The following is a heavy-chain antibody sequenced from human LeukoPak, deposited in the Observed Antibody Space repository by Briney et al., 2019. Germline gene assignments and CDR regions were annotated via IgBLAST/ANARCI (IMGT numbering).Heavy chain of an antibody. Sequence: PSETLSLTCTVSGVSISSSSYYWGWIRQPPGKGLEWIGSIYYSGSTYYNPSLKSRVTISVDTSKNQFSLKLSSVTAADTAVYYCARGPLMVRGVMYYFDYWGQGTLVTVSS. CDR1: GVSISSSSYY. CDR2: IYYSGST. J-gene: IGHJ4*02. CDR3: ARGPLMVRGVMYYFDY. V-gene: IGHV4-39*07. D-gene: IGHD3-10*01.